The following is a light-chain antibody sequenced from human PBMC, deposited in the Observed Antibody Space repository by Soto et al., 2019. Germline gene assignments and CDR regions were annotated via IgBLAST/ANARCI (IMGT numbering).Light chain of an antibody. J-gene: IGKJ1*01. CDR1: QSISSW. CDR3: QQYTNTNNPWM. Sequence: IQMPQSPSTLSATAGDRVTITCRASQSISSWLAWYQHKPGKAPKLLVYDASTLQSGVASRFSGSGSGTEFTLIISGLQPDDSATYYCQQYTNTNNPWMLGQGTKVDIK. V-gene: IGKV1-5*01. CDR2: DAS.